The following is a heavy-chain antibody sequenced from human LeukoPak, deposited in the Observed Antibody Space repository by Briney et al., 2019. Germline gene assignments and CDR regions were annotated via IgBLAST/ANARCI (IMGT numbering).Heavy chain of an antibody. J-gene: IGHJ4*02. CDR2: ISAYNGNT. Sequence: ASVKVSCKASGYTFTSYGISWVRQAPGQGLEWMGWISAYNGNTNYAQKFQGRVTMTRNTSISTAYMELSSLRSEDTAVYYCARGSSYSSSWHPIDYWGQGTLVTVSS. V-gene: IGHV1-18*01. D-gene: IGHD6-13*01. CDR3: ARGSSYSSSWHPIDY. CDR1: GYTFTSYG.